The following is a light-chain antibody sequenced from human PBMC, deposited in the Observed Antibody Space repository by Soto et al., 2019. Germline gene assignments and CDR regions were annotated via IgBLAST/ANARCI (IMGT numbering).Light chain of an antibody. CDR2: EGS. Sequence: QSALTQPASVSGSPGQSITISCTGASSDVGSYNLVSWYQQHPGKAPKLMIYEGSKRPSGVSNRFSGSKSGNTASLTISGLQAEDEADYYCCSYAGSSTPSVLGTGTKVTVL. V-gene: IGLV2-23*01. CDR1: SSDVGSYNL. J-gene: IGLJ1*01. CDR3: CSYAGSSTPSV.